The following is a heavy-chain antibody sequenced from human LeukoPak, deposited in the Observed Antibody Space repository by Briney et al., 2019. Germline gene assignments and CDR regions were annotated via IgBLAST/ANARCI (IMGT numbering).Heavy chain of an antibody. V-gene: IGHV4-59*01. D-gene: IGHD2-21*01. Sequence: PSETLSLTCTVSGGSISSYYWTWIRQPPGKGLEWIGNIHYSGSTNYNPSLKSRVTISLDTSKNQFSLKLSSVTAADTAVYYCARLTRIPLSDIWGQGTVVTVSS. CDR2: IHYSGST. J-gene: IGHJ3*02. CDR1: GGSISSYY. CDR3: ARLTRIPLSDI.